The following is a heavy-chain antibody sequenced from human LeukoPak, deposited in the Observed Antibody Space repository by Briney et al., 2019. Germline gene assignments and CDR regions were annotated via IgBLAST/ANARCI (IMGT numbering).Heavy chain of an antibody. Sequence: GGSLRLSCAASGFTFSSYEMNWVRQAPGKGLEWVSYISSSGSTIYYADSVKGRFTISRDNAKNSLYLQMNSLRAEDTAVYYCAREVPAGDFDYWGQGTLVTVSS. D-gene: IGHD2-2*01. J-gene: IGHJ4*02. CDR3: AREVPAGDFDY. V-gene: IGHV3-48*03. CDR1: GFTFSSYE. CDR2: ISSSGSTI.